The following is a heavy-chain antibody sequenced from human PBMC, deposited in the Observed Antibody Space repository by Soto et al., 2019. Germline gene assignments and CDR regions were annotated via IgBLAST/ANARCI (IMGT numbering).Heavy chain of an antibody. D-gene: IGHD6-6*01. Sequence: PSENLSLTCTVSGGSISSGGYSWTWIGQHPGKDLEWIGYIYYSGSTYSNPSLKSRLNISIDTSRNQFSLKLSSVTAADTAIYYCAREEATRIDRRFDSWGQGTLVTVSS. CDR2: IYYSGST. J-gene: IGHJ5*01. CDR3: AREEATRIDRRFDS. V-gene: IGHV4-31*03. CDR1: GGSISSGGYS.